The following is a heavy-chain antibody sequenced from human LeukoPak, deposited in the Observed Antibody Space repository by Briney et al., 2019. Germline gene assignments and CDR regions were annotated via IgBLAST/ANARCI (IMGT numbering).Heavy chain of an antibody. CDR2: IYTSGST. D-gene: IGHD2-2*01. CDR3: ARAPPRTIVVVPAAIRAYYYYMDV. V-gene: IGHV4-61*02. Sequence: SETLSLTCTVSGGSISSGSYYWSWIRQPAGKGLEWIGRIYTSGSTNYNPSLKSRVTISVDTSKNQFSLKLSSVTAADTAVYYCARAPPRTIVVVPAAIRAYYYYMDVWGKGTTVTVSS. CDR1: GGSISSGSYY. J-gene: IGHJ6*03.